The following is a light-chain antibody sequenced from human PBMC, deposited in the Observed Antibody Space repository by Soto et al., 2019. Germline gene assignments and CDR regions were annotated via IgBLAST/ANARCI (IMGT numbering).Light chain of an antibody. Sequence: DIQMTQSPSSLSASLGDRVTITCRASQGIGVYLAWFQQKPGNAPKLLIYAASTLQPGVPSRFSGSGSGTDFTLTVSSLQPEDVATYYCQKYNSAPLTFGGGTRVEIK. V-gene: IGKV1-27*01. CDR3: QKYNSAPLT. J-gene: IGKJ4*01. CDR2: AAS. CDR1: QGIGVY.